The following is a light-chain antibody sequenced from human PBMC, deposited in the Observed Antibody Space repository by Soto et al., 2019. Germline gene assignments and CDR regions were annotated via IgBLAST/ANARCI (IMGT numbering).Light chain of an antibody. Sequence: DIQMTQSPSSLSASVCDRVTITCLASQDITNYLNWFQHKPGKAPELLICDASNLETGVPSRFSGRGSGTHFTFTISSLQPEDIATYYCQQYDTFHLTFGGGTKVDIK. V-gene: IGKV1-33*01. CDR1: QDITNY. CDR3: QQYDTFHLT. J-gene: IGKJ4*01. CDR2: DAS.